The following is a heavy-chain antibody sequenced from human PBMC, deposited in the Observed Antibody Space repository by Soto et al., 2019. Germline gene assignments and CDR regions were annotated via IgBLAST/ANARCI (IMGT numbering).Heavy chain of an antibody. D-gene: IGHD3-9*01. Sequence: QLQLTQSGGEARKPGASVRVSCAASGYKFSTYAISWLRQAPGQGLEWMGLITPNSGYTNYAQKFQGRLILTTDIPSSTAYMELTSLRYDDTAIYYCATSYDTGFDPWVQGTLVSVS. J-gene: IGHJ5*02. CDR1: GYKFSTYA. CDR3: ATSYDTGFDP. CDR2: ITPNSGYT. V-gene: IGHV1-18*01.